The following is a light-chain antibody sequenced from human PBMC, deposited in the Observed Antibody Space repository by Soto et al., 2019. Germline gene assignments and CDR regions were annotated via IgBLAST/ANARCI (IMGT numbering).Light chain of an antibody. V-gene: IGKV3-11*01. CDR3: HQRSNWPQT. CDR2: DAS. CDR1: QSVSSY. J-gene: IGKJ4*02. Sequence: EIVLTQSPATLSLSPGERATLSCRASQSVSSYLAWYQQKPGQAPRLLIYDASTRATGIPARFSGSWSGTDFTLTISSLEPEDFSVYYCHQRSNWPQTFGRGTMVEI.